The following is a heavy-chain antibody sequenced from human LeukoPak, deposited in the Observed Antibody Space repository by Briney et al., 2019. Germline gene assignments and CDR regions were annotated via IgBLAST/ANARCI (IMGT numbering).Heavy chain of an antibody. CDR3: TSTSSIAARCY. J-gene: IGHJ4*02. CDR1: GFTFSGSA. D-gene: IGHD6-6*01. CDR2: IRSKANSYAT. Sequence: PGGSLRLSCAASGFTFSGSAMHWVRQASGKGLEWVGRIRSKANSYATAYAASVKGRFTISRDDTKNTAYLQMNSLKTEDTAVYYCTSTSSIAARCYWGQGTLVTVSS. V-gene: IGHV3-73*01.